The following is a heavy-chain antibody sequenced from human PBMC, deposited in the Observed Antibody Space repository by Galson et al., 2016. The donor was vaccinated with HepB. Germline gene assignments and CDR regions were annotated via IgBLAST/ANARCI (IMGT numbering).Heavy chain of an antibody. Sequence: TLSLTCTVSGGSVSSGTYYWSWLRQLPGKGLEWFGYIYHTGYTYQNPSLKTRVTMSVDTSKNRFSLHLSSVTVADTAFYYCAGASTPYDRFDPWGQGTLVTVSS. J-gene: IGHJ5*02. CDR2: IYHTGYT. D-gene: IGHD3-3*01. CDR1: GGSVSSGTYY. CDR3: AGASTPYDRFDP. V-gene: IGHV4-31*03.